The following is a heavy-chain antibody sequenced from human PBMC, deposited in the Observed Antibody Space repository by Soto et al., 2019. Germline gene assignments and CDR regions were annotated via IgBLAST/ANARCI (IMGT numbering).Heavy chain of an antibody. D-gene: IGHD2-8*01. CDR3: ASTRLSSDCTTPIDY. V-gene: IGHV3-30-3*01. J-gene: IGHJ4*02. CDR2: ISYDGSNK. CDR1: GFTFSSYA. Sequence: QVQLVESGGGVVQPGRSLRLSCAASGFTFSSYAMHWVRQAPGKGLEWVAVISYDGSNKYYADSVKGRFTISRDNSKNTLYLQMNSLRAEDTAVDYCASTRLSSDCTTPIDYWGQGTLVTVSS.